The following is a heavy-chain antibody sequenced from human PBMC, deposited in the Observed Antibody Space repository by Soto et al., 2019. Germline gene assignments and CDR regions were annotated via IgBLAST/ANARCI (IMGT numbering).Heavy chain of an antibody. CDR1: GGTFSSYA. V-gene: IGHV1-69*01. Sequence: QVQLVQSGAEVKKPGSSVKVSCKASGGTFSSYAISWVRQAPGQGLEWMGGIIPIFGTANYAQKFQGRVTITADETTSTAYMELSSLRSEDTAVYYCARDRIAWPLSRYYGMDVWGQGTTVTVSS. D-gene: IGHD3-16*02. CDR3: ARDRIAWPLSRYYGMDV. CDR2: IIPIFGTA. J-gene: IGHJ6*02.